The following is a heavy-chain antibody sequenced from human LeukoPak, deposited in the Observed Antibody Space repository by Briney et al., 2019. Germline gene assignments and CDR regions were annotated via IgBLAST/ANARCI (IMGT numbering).Heavy chain of an antibody. J-gene: IGHJ4*02. Sequence: GGSLRLSCAASGFTFSSYAMSWVRQAPGKGLEWVSSISSSSSYIYYADSVKGRFTISRDNAKNSLYLQMNSLRAEDTAVYYCASDVDTAMVGANYWGQGTLVTVSS. CDR2: ISSSSSYI. D-gene: IGHD5-18*01. CDR3: ASDVDTAMVGANY. V-gene: IGHV3-21*01. CDR1: GFTFSSYA.